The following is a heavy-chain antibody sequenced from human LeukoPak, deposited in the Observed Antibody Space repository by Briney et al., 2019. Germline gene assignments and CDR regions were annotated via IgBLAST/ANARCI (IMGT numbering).Heavy chain of an antibody. CDR3: AKDDYFDY. CDR1: GFTFSSYG. Sequence: GGSLRLSCAASGFTFSSYGMHWVRQAPGKGLEWVAVISYDGSNKYYADSVKCRFTISRDNSKNTLYLQMNSLRAEDTAVYYCAKDDYFDYWGQGTLVTVSS. J-gene: IGHJ4*02. CDR2: ISYDGSNK. V-gene: IGHV3-30*18.